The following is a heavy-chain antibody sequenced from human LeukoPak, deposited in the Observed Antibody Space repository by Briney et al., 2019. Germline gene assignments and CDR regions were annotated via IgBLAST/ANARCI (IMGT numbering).Heavy chain of an antibody. CDR1: GGSFSGYY. CDR2: INHSGST. D-gene: IGHD3-10*01. Sequence: SETLSLTCAVYGGSFSGYYWSWIRQPPGKGLEWIGEINHSGSTNYNPSLKSRVTISVDTSKNQFSLKLSSVTAADTAVYYCARPGGTMVRGVILPEYFDYWGQGTLVTVSS. J-gene: IGHJ4*02. V-gene: IGHV4-34*01. CDR3: ARPGGTMVRGVILPEYFDY.